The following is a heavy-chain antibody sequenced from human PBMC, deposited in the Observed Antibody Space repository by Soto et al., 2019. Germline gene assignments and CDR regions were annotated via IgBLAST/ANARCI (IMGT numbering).Heavy chain of an antibody. CDR1: GFTFSSYA. CDR3: AKDSWAAAGTWVAFDI. J-gene: IGHJ3*02. V-gene: IGHV3-23*01. D-gene: IGHD6-13*01. CDR2: ISGSGGST. Sequence: GGSLRLSCAASGFTFSSYAMSWVRQAPGKGLEWVSAISGSGGSTYYADSVKGRFTISRDNSKNTLYLQMNSLRAEDTAVYYCAKDSWAAAGTWVAFDIWGQGTMVTVSS.